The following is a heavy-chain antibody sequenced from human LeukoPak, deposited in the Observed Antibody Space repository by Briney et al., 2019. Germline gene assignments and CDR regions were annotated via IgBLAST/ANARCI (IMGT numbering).Heavy chain of an antibody. CDR2: IYYSGST. D-gene: IGHD5-18*01. V-gene: IGHV4-30-4*01. Sequence: SETLSLTCTASAGSISSGDYYWSWIRQPPGKDLVWLGYIYYSGSTNYNPSLKSRVTISVDTSKNQFSLKLSSVTAADTAVYYCARRAPYLIQLWSGPFSYWGQGTLVTVSS. CDR1: AGSISSGDYY. J-gene: IGHJ4*02. CDR3: ARRAPYLIQLWSGPFSY.